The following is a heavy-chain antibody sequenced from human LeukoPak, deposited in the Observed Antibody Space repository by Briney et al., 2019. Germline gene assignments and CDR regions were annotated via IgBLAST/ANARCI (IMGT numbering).Heavy chain of an antibody. CDR2: IKQDGSGK. CDR3: ARDLIHSGSSALDY. V-gene: IGHV3-7*01. D-gene: IGHD1-26*01. CDR1: GFTFSSYW. J-gene: IGHJ4*02. Sequence: GGSLRLSCAASGFTFSSYWMSWVRQAPGKGLEWVANIKQDGSGKYYVDSVKGRFTISRDNAKNSLYLQMNSLRAEDTAVYYCARDLIHSGSSALDYWGQGTLVTVSS.